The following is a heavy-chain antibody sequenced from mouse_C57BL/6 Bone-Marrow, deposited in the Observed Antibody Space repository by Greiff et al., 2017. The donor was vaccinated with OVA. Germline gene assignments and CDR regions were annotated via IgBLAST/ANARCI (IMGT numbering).Heavy chain of an antibody. J-gene: IGHJ4*01. D-gene: IGHD2-2*01. CDR3: ARDADGYDVDYAMDY. V-gene: IGHV7-1*01. Sequence: EVQLMESGGGLVQSGRSLRLSCATSGFTFSDFSMEWVRQAPGKGLEWIAASRNKANDYTTEYSSSVKGRFIVSRDTSQSILYLQMKALRAEDTAIYYCARDADGYDVDYAMDYWGQGTSVTVSS. CDR1: GFTFSDFS. CDR2: SRNKANDYTT.